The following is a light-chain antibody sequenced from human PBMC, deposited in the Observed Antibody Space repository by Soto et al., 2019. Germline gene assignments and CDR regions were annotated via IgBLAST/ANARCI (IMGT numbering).Light chain of an antibody. J-gene: IGKJ3*01. CDR1: KSVGGD. V-gene: IGKV3-20*01. CDR3: QQYGSSLFT. Sequence: PGQGASLSCRASKSVGGDLVWYQQHPGQAPRLLIYGASSRATGIPDRFSGSGSGTDFTLTISRLEPEDFAVYYCQQYGSSLFTFGPGTKVDIK. CDR2: GAS.